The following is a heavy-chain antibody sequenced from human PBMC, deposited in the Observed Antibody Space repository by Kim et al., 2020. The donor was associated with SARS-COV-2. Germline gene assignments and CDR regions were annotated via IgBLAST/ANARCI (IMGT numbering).Heavy chain of an antibody. J-gene: IGHJ6*02. CDR1: GDSIRSSGFY. Sequence: SETLSLTCTVSGDSIRSSGFYWGWIRQPPGKELEWIATIYYSGYTSYNPSLKSRVTISVDTSKNQFSLELHSLTAADTAVYYCARQVGAVTTFYYYYGMDVWGQGTTVTVSS. D-gene: IGHD4-17*01. V-gene: IGHV4-39*01. CDR2: IYYSGYT. CDR3: ARQVGAVTTFYYYYGMDV.